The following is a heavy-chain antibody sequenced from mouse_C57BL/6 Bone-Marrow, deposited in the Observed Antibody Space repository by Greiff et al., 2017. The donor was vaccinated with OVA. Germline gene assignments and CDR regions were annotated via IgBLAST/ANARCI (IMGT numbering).Heavy chain of an antibody. CDR2: ISDGGSYT. Sequence: EVHLVESGGGLVKPGGSLKLSCAASGFTFSSYAMSWVRQTPEKRLEWVATISDGGSYTYYPDNVKVRFTISRDNAKNNLYLQMSQLKSEDTAMYYCAVTTVVATPYYAMDYWGQGTSVTVSS. J-gene: IGHJ4*01. D-gene: IGHD1-1*01. CDR3: AVTTVVATPYYAMDY. CDR1: GFTFSSYA. V-gene: IGHV5-4*01.